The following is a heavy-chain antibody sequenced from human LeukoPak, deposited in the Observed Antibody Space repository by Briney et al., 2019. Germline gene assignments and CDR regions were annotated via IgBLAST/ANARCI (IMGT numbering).Heavy chain of an antibody. J-gene: IGHJ4*02. CDR3: ARRLDYFDF. CDR2: ISLDGTNK. CDR1: GFTYSNSW. Sequence: GGPLRLSCAASGFTYSNSWKIWVRQAPGKALEWVAVISLDGTNKYYADSVKGRFTISRDNSKNTLYLQMYGLRTEDTAAYYCARRLDYFDFWGRGTLVTVSS. V-gene: IGHV3-30-3*01. D-gene: IGHD2-21*01.